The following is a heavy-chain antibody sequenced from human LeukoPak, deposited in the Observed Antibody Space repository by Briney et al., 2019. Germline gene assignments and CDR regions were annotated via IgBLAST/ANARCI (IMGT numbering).Heavy chain of an antibody. Sequence: PGGSLRLSWAASGFTFSSYAMHWVRQAPGKGLEWVAVISYDGSNKYYADSVKGRFTISRDNSKNTLYLQMNSLRAEDTAVYYCARVEGPWGQGTLVTVSS. V-gene: IGHV3-30-3*01. J-gene: IGHJ4*02. CDR1: GFTFSSYA. CDR2: ISYDGSNK. CDR3: ARVEGP.